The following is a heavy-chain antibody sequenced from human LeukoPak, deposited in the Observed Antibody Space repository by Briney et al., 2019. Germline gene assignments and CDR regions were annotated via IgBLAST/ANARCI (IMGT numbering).Heavy chain of an antibody. V-gene: IGHV4-34*01. CDR3: ARAKGRSPLFDY. J-gene: IGHJ4*02. D-gene: IGHD6-13*01. Sequence: PSETLSLTCAVYGGSFSGYYWSWIRQPPGKGLEWIGEINHSGSTNYNPSLKSRVTISVDTSKNQFSLQLNSVTPEDTAVYYCARAKGRSPLFDYWGQGTLVTVSS. CDR1: GGSFSGYY. CDR2: INHSGST.